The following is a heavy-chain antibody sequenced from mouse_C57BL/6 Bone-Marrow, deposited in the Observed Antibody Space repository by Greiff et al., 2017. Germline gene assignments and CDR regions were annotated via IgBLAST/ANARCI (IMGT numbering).Heavy chain of an antibody. J-gene: IGHJ3*01. D-gene: IGHD1-1*01. V-gene: IGHV5-17*01. Sequence: DVKLVEPGGGLVKPGGSLKLSCAASGFTFSDYGMHWVRQAPEKGLEWVAYISSGSSTTSYAHTVKGRFTISRDNAKNTLFLQMTSLRSEDTAMYYCARPIYYGSSSFAYWGQGTLVTVSA. CDR1: GFTFSDYG. CDR3: ARPIYYGSSSFAY. CDR2: ISSGSSTT.